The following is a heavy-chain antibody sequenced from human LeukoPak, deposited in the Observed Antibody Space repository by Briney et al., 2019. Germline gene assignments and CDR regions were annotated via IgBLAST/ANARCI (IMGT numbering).Heavy chain of an antibody. Sequence: PGGSLRLSCAASGFTFSSYAMSWVRQAPGKGLEWVSAISGSGGSTYYADSVKGRFTISRDNSKNTLYLQMSSLRAEDTAVYYCAKDRDSSGWYDSGTDYWGQGTLVTVSS. V-gene: IGHV3-23*01. J-gene: IGHJ4*02. CDR2: ISGSGGST. CDR1: GFTFSSYA. D-gene: IGHD6-19*01. CDR3: AKDRDSSGWYDSGTDY.